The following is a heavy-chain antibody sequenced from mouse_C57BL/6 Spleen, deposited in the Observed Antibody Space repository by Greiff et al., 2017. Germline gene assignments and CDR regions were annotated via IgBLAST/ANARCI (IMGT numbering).Heavy chain of an antibody. J-gene: IGHJ3*01. Sequence: QVQLQQPGAELVKPGASVKLSCKASGYTFTSYWMHWVKQRPGQGLEWIGMINPNSGSTNYNEKFKSKATLTVDKSSSTAYMQLSSLTSEDSAVYYCANYGNYGAWFAVWGPGTLVTVSA. V-gene: IGHV1-64*01. D-gene: IGHD2-1*01. CDR2: INPNSGST. CDR3: ANYGNYGAWFAV. CDR1: GYTFTSYW.